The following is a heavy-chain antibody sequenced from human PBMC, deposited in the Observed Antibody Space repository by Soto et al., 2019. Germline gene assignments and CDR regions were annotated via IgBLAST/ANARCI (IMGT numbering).Heavy chain of an antibody. D-gene: IGHD3-22*01. CDR1: GYTFTGYY. V-gene: IGHV1-2*04. J-gene: IGHJ4*02. CDR3: ARDPGNYYDSSGYYNGGFDY. CDR2: INPNSGGT. Sequence: ASVKVSCKASGYTFTGYYMHWVRQAPGQGLEWMGWINPNSGGTNYAQKFQGWVTMTRDTSISTAYMELSRLRPDDTAVYYCARDPGNYYDSSGYYNGGFDYWGQGTLVTVSS.